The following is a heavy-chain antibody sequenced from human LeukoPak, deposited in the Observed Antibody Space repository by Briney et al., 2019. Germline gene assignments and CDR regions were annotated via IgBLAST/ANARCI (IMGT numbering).Heavy chain of an antibody. CDR1: VFTFSNAG. CDR3: TTEVEGAFDY. CDR2: IKSKTDGGTT. Sequence: GGSLRLSCAVSVFTFSNAGVSWVRRAPGKGGGWVGRIKSKTDGGTTDYAAPVKERFTISSADSTNALYVQMNSMKTTDTAVYYCTTEVEGAFDYWGQGTLVTVS. D-gene: IGHD5-24*01. V-gene: IGHV3-15*01. J-gene: IGHJ4*02.